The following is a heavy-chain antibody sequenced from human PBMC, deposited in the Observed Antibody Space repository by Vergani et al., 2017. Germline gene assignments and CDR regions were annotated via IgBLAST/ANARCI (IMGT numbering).Heavy chain of an antibody. Sequence: EVQLLESGGGLVQPGGSLRLSCAASGFTFSSYAMSWVRQAPGKGLEWVSAISGSGGSTYYADSVKGRFTISRDNSKNTLYLQMNSVRAEDTAVYYCAIEDHTGYYYYYGMDVWGQGTTVTVSS. V-gene: IGHV3-23*01. CDR1: GFTFSSYA. CDR2: ISGSGGST. D-gene: IGHD4-17*01. CDR3: AIEDHTGYYYYYGMDV. J-gene: IGHJ6*02.